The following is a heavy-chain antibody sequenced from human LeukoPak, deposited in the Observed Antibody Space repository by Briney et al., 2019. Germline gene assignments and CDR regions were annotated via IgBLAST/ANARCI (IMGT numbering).Heavy chain of an antibody. CDR3: ARTAGYSSGWYYFDY. J-gene: IGHJ4*02. Sequence: ASVKVSCKASGGTFSSYAISWVRQAPGQGLECMGRIIPILDIANYAQKFQGRVTITADESTSTAYMELSSLRSEDTAVYYCARTAGYSSGWYYFDYWGQGTLVTVSS. D-gene: IGHD6-19*01. CDR1: GGTFSSYA. V-gene: IGHV1-69*04. CDR2: IIPILDIA.